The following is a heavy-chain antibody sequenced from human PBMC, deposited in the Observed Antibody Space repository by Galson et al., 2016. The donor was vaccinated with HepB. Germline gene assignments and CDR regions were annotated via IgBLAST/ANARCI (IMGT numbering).Heavy chain of an antibody. CDR2: TFYRSTWEN. V-gene: IGHV6-1*01. D-gene: IGHD3-10*01. CDR3: ARAVMLGRGMDV. Sequence: CAISGDSVYNNGAAWVWIWQSPSRGLEWLGRTFYRSTWENHYAGSVINRITISPDTSRNQFSLHLHSLTPEDTAVYYCARAVMLGRGMDVWGQGTTVTVSS. J-gene: IGHJ6*02. CDR1: GDSVYNNGAA.